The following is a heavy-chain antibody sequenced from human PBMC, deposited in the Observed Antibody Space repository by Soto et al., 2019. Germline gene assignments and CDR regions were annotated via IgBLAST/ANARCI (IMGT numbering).Heavy chain of an antibody. CDR1: GYTFTDKY. D-gene: IGHD2-21*01. V-gene: IGHV1-2*02. J-gene: IGHJ4*02. CDR2: INPNSGVT. Sequence: GASVKVSCKASGYTFTDKYIHWERQAPGQGLEWMGWINPNSGVTNYPQSFQGRVTMTREKSISTAYMELSGLISDDTAVYYCARDFVSTSGDFDSWGQGTLGTVSS. CDR3: ARDFVSTSGDFDS.